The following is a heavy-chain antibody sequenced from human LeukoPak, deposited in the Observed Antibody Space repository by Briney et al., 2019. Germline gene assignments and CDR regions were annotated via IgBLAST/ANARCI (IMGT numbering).Heavy chain of an antibody. CDR2: IIPIFGTA. CDR3: ARAVGAYSYGTRYYFHY. CDR1: GGTFSSYA. J-gene: IGHJ4*02. D-gene: IGHD5-18*01. V-gene: IGHV1-69*05. Sequence: SVKVSCKASGGTFSSYAISWARQAPGQGLEWMGGIIPIFGTANYAQKFQGRVTITTDESTSTAYMELSSLRSEDTAVYYCARAVGAYSYGTRYYFHYWGQGTLVTVSS.